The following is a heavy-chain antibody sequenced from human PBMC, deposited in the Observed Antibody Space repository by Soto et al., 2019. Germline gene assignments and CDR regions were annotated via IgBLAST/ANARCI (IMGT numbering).Heavy chain of an antibody. D-gene: IGHD5-12*01. J-gene: IGHJ4*02. CDR3: VRVVLSNIVVTSNPAYFDY. V-gene: IGHV1-2*04. Sequence: VSVKGSCKASGYSFTGYYMHWVRQPPEQGREGMGWINPNSGGTNYAQKFQRWVTMTRDTSISTAYMELSRLRSDDTAVYYCVRVVLSNIVVTSNPAYFDYWGQGTLVTVSS. CDR2: INPNSGGT. CDR1: GYSFTGYY.